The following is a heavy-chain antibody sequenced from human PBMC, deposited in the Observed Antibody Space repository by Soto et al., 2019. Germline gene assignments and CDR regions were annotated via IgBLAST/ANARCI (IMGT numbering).Heavy chain of an antibody. J-gene: IGHJ3*01. D-gene: IGHD4-17*01. CDR2: MGLDGSST. CDR3: AVHGDYDAFNF. CDR1: GISFSRYW. V-gene: IGHV3-74*01. Sequence: EVQVVESGGGLVQPGGSLRLSCAASGISFSRYWTHWVRQAPGKGLEWVSRMGLDGSSTSYADSVKGRFSISRDDAKNTLSLQVNSLRADDTAVYYCAVHGDYDAFNFWGQGTVVTVSS.